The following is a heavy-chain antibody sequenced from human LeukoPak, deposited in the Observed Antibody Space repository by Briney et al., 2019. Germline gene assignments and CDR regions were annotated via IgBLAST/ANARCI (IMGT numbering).Heavy chain of an antibody. CDR1: GGSISSYY. CDR2: IYTSGST. CDR3: ARDSTDIVLIGVMYYFDY. Sequence: SETLSLTCTVSGGSISSYYWSWIRQPAGKGLEWIGRIYTSGSTNYNPSLKSRVTMSVDTSKNQFSLKLSSVTAADTAVYYCARDSTDIVLIGVMYYFDYWGQGTLVTVSP. J-gene: IGHJ4*02. D-gene: IGHD2-8*01. V-gene: IGHV4-4*07.